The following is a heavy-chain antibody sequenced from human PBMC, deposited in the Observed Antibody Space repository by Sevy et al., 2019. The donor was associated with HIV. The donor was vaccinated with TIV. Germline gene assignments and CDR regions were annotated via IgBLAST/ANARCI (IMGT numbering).Heavy chain of an antibody. V-gene: IGHV1-69*13. CDR3: ARSWDYCSGGSCYSNFDY. CDR2: IIPIFGTA. J-gene: IGHJ4*02. Sequence: ASVKVSCKASGGTFSSYAISWVRQAPGQGLEWMGGIIPIFGTANYAQTFQGRVTITADESTSTAYMELSSLRSEDTAVYYCARSWDYCSGGSCYSNFDYWGQGTLVTVSS. D-gene: IGHD2-15*01. CDR1: GGTFSSYA.